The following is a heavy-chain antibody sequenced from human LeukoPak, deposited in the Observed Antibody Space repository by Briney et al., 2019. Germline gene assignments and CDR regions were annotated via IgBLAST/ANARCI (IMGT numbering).Heavy chain of an antibody. J-gene: IGHJ4*02. CDR1: GYSFTSYW. Sequence: GESLKISCKGSGYSFTSYWIGWVRQMPGKGLAWMGIIYPGDSDTRYSPSFQGQVTISADKSISTAYLQWSSLKASDTAMYYCARRGYYDSSGYYPAPDFDYWGQGTLVTVSS. CDR3: ARRGYYDSSGYYPAPDFDY. D-gene: IGHD3-22*01. CDR2: IYPGDSDT. V-gene: IGHV5-51*01.